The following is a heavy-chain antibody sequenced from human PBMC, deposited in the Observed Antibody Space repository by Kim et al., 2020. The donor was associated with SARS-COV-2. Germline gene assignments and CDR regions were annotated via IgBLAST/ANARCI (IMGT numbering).Heavy chain of an antibody. CDR2: ISYDGSNK. CDR1: GFTFSSYA. CDR3: ARPQSYSSGWYYYGMDV. V-gene: IGHV3-30-3*01. D-gene: IGHD6-19*01. Sequence: GGSLRLSCAASGFTFSSYAMHWVRQAPGKGLEWVAVISYDGSNKYYADSVKGRFTISRDNSKNTLYLQMNSLRAEDTAVYYCARPQSYSSGWYYYGMDVWGQGTTVTVSS. J-gene: IGHJ6*02.